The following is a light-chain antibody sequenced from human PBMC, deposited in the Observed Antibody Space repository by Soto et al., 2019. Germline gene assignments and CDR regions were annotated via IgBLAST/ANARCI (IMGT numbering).Light chain of an antibody. Sequence: QSVLTQPASVSGSPGQSITISCTGTSSDVGSYNYVSWYQQHPGKAPKLMMFEVSSRPSGVSHRFSGSMSGNTASLTTSWLQAEDEADYYCSSKRSDRTYVFGTGTKVTAL. J-gene: IGLJ1*01. CDR1: SSDVGSYNY. V-gene: IGLV2-14*01. CDR3: SSKRSDRTYV. CDR2: EVS.